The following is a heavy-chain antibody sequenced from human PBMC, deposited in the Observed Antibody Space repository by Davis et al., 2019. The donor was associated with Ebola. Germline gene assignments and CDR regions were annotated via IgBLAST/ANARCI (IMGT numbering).Heavy chain of an antibody. CDR3: LTIRQPA. J-gene: IGHJ5*02. D-gene: IGHD4/OR15-4a*01. V-gene: IGHV3-74*03. CDR1: GLTFTNNW. CDR2: INPDGRTT. Sequence: HTGGSLRLSCVASGLTFTNNWIFWARQAPGKGLVWVSSINPDGRTTTYADFVKGRFTTSRDNTKNTVFLQMKGLRVDDTAMYYCLTIRQPAWGQGTLVTVSS.